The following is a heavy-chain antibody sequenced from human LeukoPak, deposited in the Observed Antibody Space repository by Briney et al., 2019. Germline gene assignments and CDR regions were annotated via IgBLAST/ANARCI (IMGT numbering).Heavy chain of an antibody. J-gene: IGHJ4*02. CDR2: ISASGSNT. V-gene: IGHV3-23*01. D-gene: IGHD1-1*01. CDR3: VRDVEL. CDR1: GFIFGNYA. Sequence: GGSLRLSCEASGFIFGNYAMALVRQAPGKGLEWVSSISASGSNTYYTGSVKGRFTISRDNAKNSVFLEMSSLRVEDTAVYYCVRDVELWGQGTLVTVSS.